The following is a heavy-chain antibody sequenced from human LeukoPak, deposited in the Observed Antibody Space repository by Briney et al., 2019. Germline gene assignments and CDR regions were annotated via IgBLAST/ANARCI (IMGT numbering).Heavy chain of an antibody. Sequence: ASVTVSCTASVYNFNNYGISWMRQAPGQGLEWMGWINPYNGNRNYTQKYQGRVTMTTDTSTSTAYMELGSLRSDDTAVYYCARGGQDYWGQGTLVTVSS. CDR2: INPYNGNR. V-gene: IGHV1-18*01. CDR3: ARGGQDY. CDR1: VYNFNNYG. J-gene: IGHJ4*02.